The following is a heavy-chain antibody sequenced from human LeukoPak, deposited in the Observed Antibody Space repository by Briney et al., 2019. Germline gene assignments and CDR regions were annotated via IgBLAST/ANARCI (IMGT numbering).Heavy chain of an antibody. CDR3: AKDMGGAGDSSGLDY. V-gene: IGHV3-9*03. J-gene: IGHJ4*02. Sequence: GRSLRLSCAASGFTFDDYAMHWVRQAPGKGLEWVSGISWNSGSIGYADSVKGRFTISRDNAKNSLYLQMNSLRAEDMALYYCAKDMGGAGDSSGLDYWGQGTLVTVSS. CDR2: ISWNSGSI. CDR1: GFTFDDYA. D-gene: IGHD3-22*01.